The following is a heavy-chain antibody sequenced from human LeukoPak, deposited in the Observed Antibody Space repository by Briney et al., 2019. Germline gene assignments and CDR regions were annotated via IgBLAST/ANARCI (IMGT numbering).Heavy chain of an antibody. D-gene: IGHD6-13*01. V-gene: IGHV5-51*01. CDR3: ARPGRVAAAGINHSTQQFDY. Sequence: GESLKISCKASGYSFTNYWIGWVRQMSGKGLEWMGIIYPSDSDTRYSPSFQGQVTISADKSISTAYLQWSSLKASDTAMYYCARPGRVAAAGINHSTQQFDYWGQGTLVTVSS. CDR2: IYPSDSDT. J-gene: IGHJ4*02. CDR1: GYSFTNYW.